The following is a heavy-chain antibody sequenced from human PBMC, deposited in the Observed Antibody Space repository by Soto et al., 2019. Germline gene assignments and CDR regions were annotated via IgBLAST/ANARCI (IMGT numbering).Heavy chain of an antibody. CDR3: AGDRRGAFGLEV. Sequence: QVRLQESGPGLVKPSQTLSLTCTVSGASLSSDDYYWSWIRQYPGGGVEWIAYIFSSGNTYYGPPRKSRVTTSVDKSKNQFSLNVTSVTVADTAVYYCAGDRRGAFGLEVWGQGTRVTVSS. D-gene: IGHD3-10*01. CDR2: IFSSGNT. CDR1: GASLSSDDYY. J-gene: IGHJ3*01. V-gene: IGHV4-31*04.